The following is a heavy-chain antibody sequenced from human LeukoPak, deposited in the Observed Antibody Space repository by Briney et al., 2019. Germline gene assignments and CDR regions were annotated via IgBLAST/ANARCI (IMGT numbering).Heavy chain of an antibody. J-gene: IGHJ4*02. Sequence: LGGSLRLSCAASGFSFSTQRMHWVRQAPGKGLVWVSYINIDERITGYADSVKGRFTISRDNAKNSLYLQMNSLRAEDTAIYYCTRVGYIDEGIDYWGQGTLVTVSS. CDR3: TRVGYIDEGIDY. CDR1: GFSFSTQR. V-gene: IGHV3-74*01. D-gene: IGHD5-24*01. CDR2: INIDERIT.